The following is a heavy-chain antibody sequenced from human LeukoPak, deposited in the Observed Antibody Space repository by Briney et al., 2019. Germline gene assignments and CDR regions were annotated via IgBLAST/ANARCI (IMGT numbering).Heavy chain of an antibody. Sequence: PGESLQISCRGSGYSFTSYWIGWVRQMPGKSLEWLGIIYPGDSDTRYSPSLQGQVTISADKAISTDYLQWSSLKASDTAMYFCARQQAGYNFYFDQWGQGTLVTVSS. CDR2: IYPGDSDT. CDR3: ARQQAGYNFYFDQ. CDR1: GYSFTSYW. V-gene: IGHV5-51*01. J-gene: IGHJ4*02. D-gene: IGHD5-24*01.